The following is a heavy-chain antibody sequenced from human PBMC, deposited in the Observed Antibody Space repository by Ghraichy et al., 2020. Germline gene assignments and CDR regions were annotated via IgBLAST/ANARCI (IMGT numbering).Heavy chain of an antibody. CDR2: IDGGADST. Sequence: GGSLRLSCAASGFTFSSYTMSWVRQAPGKGLEWVAAIDGGADSTYYADSLKGRFTISRDNSKNTLYLQMNGLRADDTAVYYCAKDRSGTYFRGQGTLVTVSS. D-gene: IGHD3-3*01. V-gene: IGHV3-23*01. J-gene: IGHJ4*02. CDR3: AKDRSGTYF. CDR1: GFTFSSYT.